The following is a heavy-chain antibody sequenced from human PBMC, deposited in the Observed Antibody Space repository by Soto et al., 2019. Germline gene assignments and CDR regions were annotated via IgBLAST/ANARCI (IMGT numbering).Heavy chain of an antibody. D-gene: IGHD3-22*01. Sequence: SVKVSCKASGGTFSSYAISWLRQVPGQGLEWMVGIIPIFGTANYAQKFQGRVTITADESTSTRYLEMNKLNTEDTAVYYCATDGDINYSDSSASYNWGQGTLVIVIS. V-gene: IGHV1-69*13. CDR2: IIPIFGTA. CDR1: GGTFSSYA. CDR3: ATDGDINYSDSSASYN. J-gene: IGHJ1*01.